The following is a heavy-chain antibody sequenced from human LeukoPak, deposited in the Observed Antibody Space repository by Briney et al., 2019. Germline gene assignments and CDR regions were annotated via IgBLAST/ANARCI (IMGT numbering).Heavy chain of an antibody. CDR3: ARGLSYYDFWSGYFRNYYYYYYMDV. CDR1: GGTFSSYA. D-gene: IGHD3-3*01. J-gene: IGHJ6*03. V-gene: IGHV1-69*06. CDR2: IIPIFGTA. Sequence: GASVKVSCKASGGTFSSYAISWVRQAPGQGLEWMGGIIPIFGTANYAQKFQGRGTITADKSTSTAYMELSSLRSEDTAVYYCARGLSYYDFWSGYFRNYYYYYYMDVWGKGTTVTVSS.